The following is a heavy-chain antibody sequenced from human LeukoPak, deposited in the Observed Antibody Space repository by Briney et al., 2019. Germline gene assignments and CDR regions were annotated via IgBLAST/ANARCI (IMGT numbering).Heavy chain of an antibody. V-gene: IGHV5-51*01. D-gene: IGHD2-15*01. CDR2: IYPGDSDT. Sequence: GESLKISCKGSGYSFTSYWIGWVRQMPGKGLEWMGIIYPGDSDTRYSPSLQGQVTISADKSISTAYLQWSSLKASDTAMYYCARHRYRPETYCSGGSCYSLGTDRAFDPWGQGTLVTVSS. CDR3: ARHRYRPETYCSGGSCYSLGTDRAFDP. J-gene: IGHJ5*02. CDR1: GYSFTSYW.